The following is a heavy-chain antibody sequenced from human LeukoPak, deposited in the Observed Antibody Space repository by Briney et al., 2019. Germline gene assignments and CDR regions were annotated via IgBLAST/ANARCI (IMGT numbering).Heavy chain of an antibody. CDR2: INGRGDNT. D-gene: IGHD2/OR15-2a*01. CDR3: AKDRVSPGFNWFDP. J-gene: IGHJ5*02. V-gene: IGHV3-23*01. CDR1: GVIISSYA. Sequence: GGSLRLSCAASGVIISSYAMSWVRQAPGKGLEWVSAINGRGDNTYYADFVKGRFTISRDNSKSTVYLQMNSLRTEDTAVYYCAKDRVSPGFNWFDPWGQGTLVTASS.